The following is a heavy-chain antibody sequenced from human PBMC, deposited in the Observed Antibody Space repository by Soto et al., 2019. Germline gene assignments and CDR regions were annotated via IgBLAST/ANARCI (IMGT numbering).Heavy chain of an antibody. CDR2: IDPSDSYT. V-gene: IGHV5-10-1*01. Sequence: PGESLKISCKGSGYSFTSYWISWVRQMPGKGLEWMGRIDPSDSYTNYSPSFQGHVTISADKSISTAYLQWSSLKASDTAMYYCARHGRTGTPNYYYYYGMDVWGQGTTVTVSS. CDR1: GYSFTSYW. J-gene: IGHJ6*02. CDR3: ARHGRTGTPNYYYYYGMDV. D-gene: IGHD1-1*01.